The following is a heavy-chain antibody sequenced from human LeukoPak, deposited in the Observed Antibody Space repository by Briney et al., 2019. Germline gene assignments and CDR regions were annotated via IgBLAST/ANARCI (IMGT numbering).Heavy chain of an antibody. CDR3: AKHRRVATIRAPFDY. Sequence: GSLRLSCGAAGITFSSHGLHLVRQAPGQGPEWGAFIRYDGSNKYYADSVKGRFTISRDNSKNTLYLQMNSLRAEDTAVYYCAKHRRVATIRAPFDYWGQGTLVTVSS. J-gene: IGHJ4*02. CDR2: IRYDGSNK. V-gene: IGHV3-30*02. CDR1: GITFSSHG. D-gene: IGHD5-12*01.